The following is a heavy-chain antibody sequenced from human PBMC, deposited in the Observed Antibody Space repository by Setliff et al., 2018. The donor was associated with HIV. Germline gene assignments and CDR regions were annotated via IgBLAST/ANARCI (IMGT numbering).Heavy chain of an antibody. CDR1: GGSISSSSYY. CDR2: INHSGST. D-gene: IGHD6-13*01. J-gene: IGHJ4*02. CDR3: ARSGLAAASDY. V-gene: IGHV4-39*07. Sequence: PSETLSLTCTVSGGSISSSSYYWGWIRQPPGKGLEWIGEINHSGSTNYNPSLKSRVTISVDTSKNQFSLKLNSVTAADTAVYFCARSGLAAASDYWGQGMLVTVSS.